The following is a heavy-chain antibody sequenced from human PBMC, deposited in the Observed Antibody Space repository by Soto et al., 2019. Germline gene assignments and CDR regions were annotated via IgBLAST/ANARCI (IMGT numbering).Heavy chain of an antibody. J-gene: IGHJ4*02. CDR3: AKGSVYAAAKNYFED. CDR1: GFTLSSYG. V-gene: IGHV3-30*18. D-gene: IGHD2-15*01. CDR2: ISYDGTNK. Sequence: QVQLVESGGGVVQPGTSLRLSCAASGFTLSSYGMHWVRQAPGKGLEWVAVISYDGTNKYYADSVKDRFTISRDNSKNTLYLQMNSLRGEDTALYYCAKGSVYAAAKNYFEDWGQGTLVTVSS.